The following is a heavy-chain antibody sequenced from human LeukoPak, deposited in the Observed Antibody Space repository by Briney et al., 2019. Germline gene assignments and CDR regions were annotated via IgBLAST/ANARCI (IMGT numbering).Heavy chain of an antibody. J-gene: IGHJ3*02. Sequence: KPSETLSLTCTVSGGSISSYYWSWIRQPPGKGLEWIGYIYYSGSTNYNPSLKSRVTISIDTSKNQFSLKLSSVTAADTAVYYCASTPGNIYYDSSGSRLTNDAFDIWGQGTMVTVSS. CDR3: ASTPGNIYYDSSGSRLTNDAFDI. CDR1: GGSISSYY. D-gene: IGHD3-22*01. CDR2: IYYSGST. V-gene: IGHV4-59*01.